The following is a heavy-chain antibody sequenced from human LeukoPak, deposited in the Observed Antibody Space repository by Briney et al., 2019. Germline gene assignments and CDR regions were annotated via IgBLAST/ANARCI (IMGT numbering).Heavy chain of an antibody. CDR1: GGSISSYS. V-gene: IGHV4-59*01. CDR2: IYYSGST. J-gene: IGHJ5*02. Sequence: SETLSLTCTVSGGSISSYSWSWIRQPPGKGLEWIGYIYYSGSTNYNPSLESRVTISVDTSKNQFSLKLISVTAADTAVYYCARIAPAGRWFDPWGQGTLVTVSS. D-gene: IGHD6-13*01. CDR3: ARIAPAGRWFDP.